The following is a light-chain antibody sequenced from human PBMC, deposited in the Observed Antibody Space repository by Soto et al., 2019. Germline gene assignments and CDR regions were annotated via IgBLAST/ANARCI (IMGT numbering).Light chain of an antibody. CDR3: QQYDASPRT. V-gene: IGKV3-20*01. J-gene: IGKJ1*01. Sequence: ESVLTQAPGTMSLSPGERATLSCRASQSLRNNYLAWYQQKPGQAPRLLIYGASTRATGIPDRFSGFGSGADVTLTISRLESEDFAVYYCQQYDASPRTFGQGTKVEF. CDR2: GAS. CDR1: QSLRNNY.